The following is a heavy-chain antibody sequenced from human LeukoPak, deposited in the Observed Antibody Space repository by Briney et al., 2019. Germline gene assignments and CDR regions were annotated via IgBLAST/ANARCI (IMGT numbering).Heavy chain of an antibody. J-gene: IGHJ4*02. Sequence: SETLSLTCTVSGGSISSSSYYWGWIRQPPGKGLECIGSIYYSGSTYYNPSLKSRVTISVDTSKNQFSLKLTSVTAADTAVYYCARDRELGYWGQGTLVTVSS. CDR1: GGSISSSSYY. V-gene: IGHV4-39*07. D-gene: IGHD1-26*01. CDR2: IYYSGST. CDR3: ARDRELGY.